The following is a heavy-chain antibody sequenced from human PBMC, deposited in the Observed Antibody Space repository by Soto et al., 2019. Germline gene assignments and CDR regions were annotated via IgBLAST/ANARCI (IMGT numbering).Heavy chain of an antibody. CDR1: GGSISSGGYY. Sequence: SETLSLTCTVSGGSISSGGYYWSWLRQHPGKGLEWIGYIYYSGSTYYNPSLKSRVTISVDTSKNQFSLKLSSVTAADTAVYYCAREVPDILTGYYTDAFDIWGQGTMVT. CDR2: IYYSGST. J-gene: IGHJ3*02. CDR3: AREVPDILTGYYTDAFDI. V-gene: IGHV4-31*03. D-gene: IGHD3-9*01.